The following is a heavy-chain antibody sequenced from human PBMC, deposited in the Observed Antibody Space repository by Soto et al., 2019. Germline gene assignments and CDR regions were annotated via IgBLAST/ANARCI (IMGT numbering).Heavy chain of an antibody. CDR1: GFTFSSYA. CDR3: AKGGLGYSGYDFPYYYYGMDV. Sequence: PGGSLRLSCAASGFTFSSYAMSWVRQAPGKGLEWVSAISGSGGSTYYADSVKGRFTISRDNSKNTLYLQMNSLRAEDTAVYYCAKGGLGYSGYDFPYYYYGMDVWGQGTTVTVSS. V-gene: IGHV3-23*01. CDR2: ISGSGGST. J-gene: IGHJ6*02. D-gene: IGHD5-12*01.